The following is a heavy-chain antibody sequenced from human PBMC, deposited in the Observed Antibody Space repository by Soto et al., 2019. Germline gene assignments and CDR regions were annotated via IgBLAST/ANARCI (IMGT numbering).Heavy chain of an antibody. CDR3: ASAGPMTTVIAFDY. CDR1: GGSISSYY. CDR2: IYYSGST. J-gene: IGHJ4*02. V-gene: IGHV4-59*01. Sequence: QVQLQESGPGLVKPSETLSLTCTVSGGSISSYYWSWIRQPPGKGLEWIGYIYYSGSTNYNPSLKGRVTISVDTSKNQFSLKLSSVTAADTAVYYCASAGPMTTVIAFDYWGQGTLVTVSS. D-gene: IGHD4-4*01.